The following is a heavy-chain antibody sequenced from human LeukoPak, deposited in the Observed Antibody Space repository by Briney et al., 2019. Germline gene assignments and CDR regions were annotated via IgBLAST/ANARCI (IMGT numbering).Heavy chain of an antibody. Sequence: SETLSLTCTVSGGSITGFYWSWIRQPAGKGLEWMGRIYTSGGTTYNPPLKSGVTMSVDTSKNQFSLKLSSVTAADTAVYYCAGGGSYGSNANNRFDSWGEGTLVTLS. D-gene: IGHD3-22*01. CDR2: IYTSGGT. J-gene: IGHJ5*01. CDR3: AGGGSYGSNANNRFDS. V-gene: IGHV4-4*07. CDR1: GGSITGFY.